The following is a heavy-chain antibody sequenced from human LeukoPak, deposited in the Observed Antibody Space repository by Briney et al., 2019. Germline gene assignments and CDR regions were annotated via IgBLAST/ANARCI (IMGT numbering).Heavy chain of an antibody. D-gene: IGHD2-2*01. CDR1: GFTFGDYA. CDR3: TRGIVVVPAARPFDY. J-gene: IGHJ4*02. V-gene: IGHV3-49*04. CDR2: IRSKAYGGTT. Sequence: PGGSLRLSCTASGFTFGDYAMSWVRQAPGKGLEWVGFIRSKAYGGTTEYAASVKGRFTISRDDSKSIAYLQMNSLKTEDTAVYYCTRGIVVVPAARPFDYWGQGTLVTVSS.